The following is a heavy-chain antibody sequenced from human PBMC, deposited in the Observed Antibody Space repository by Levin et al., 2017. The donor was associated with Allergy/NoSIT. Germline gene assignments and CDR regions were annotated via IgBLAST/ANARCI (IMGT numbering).Heavy chain of an antibody. D-gene: IGHD3-3*01. CDR1: GGSINSGDYY. CDR2: IHYSGST. CDR3: ARFYYDFWSGYSDAFDI. Sequence: SQTLSLTCTVSGGSINSGDYYWTWIRQPPGKGLEWIAHIHYSGSTYYNPSLKSRVTISVDTVKNHFSLQLSSVTAADTAVYYCARFYYDFWSGYSDAFDIWGQGTMVTVSS. J-gene: IGHJ3*02. V-gene: IGHV4-30-4*01.